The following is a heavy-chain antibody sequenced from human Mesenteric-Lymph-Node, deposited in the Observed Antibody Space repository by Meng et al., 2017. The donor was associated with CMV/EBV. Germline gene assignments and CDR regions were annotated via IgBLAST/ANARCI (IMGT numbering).Heavy chain of an antibody. J-gene: IGHJ3*02. V-gene: IGHV1-2*02. CDR1: GSTFTGYY. CDR2: INPNTGGT. CDR3: TTSRASGGFDAFDI. D-gene: IGHD6-25*01. Sequence: ASVKVSCKSLGSTFTGYYVHWVRQAPGQGLEWMGWINPNTGGTNYAQNFQGRVTLTRDTSISTATANMELTRLRSDDTAVYYCTTSRASGGFDAFDIWGQGTKVTVSS.